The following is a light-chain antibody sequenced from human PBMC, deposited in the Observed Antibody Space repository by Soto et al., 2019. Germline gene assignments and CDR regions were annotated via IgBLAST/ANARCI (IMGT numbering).Light chain of an antibody. CDR2: YDS. V-gene: IGLV3-21*04. Sequence: SYELTQPPSLSVAPGQTARITCGGNNIGDKVVHWFQQRSGQAPVLVISYDSDRPSGIPERFSGSKSGNTATLIITRAEAXXXXXXXXXVWDGSSAHVVFGGGTQLXVL. CDR3: XVWDGSSAHVV. J-gene: IGLJ2*01. CDR1: NIGDKV.